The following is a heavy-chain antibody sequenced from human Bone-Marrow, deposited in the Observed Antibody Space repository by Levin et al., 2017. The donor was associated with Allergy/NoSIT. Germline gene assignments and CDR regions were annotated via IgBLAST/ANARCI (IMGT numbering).Heavy chain of an antibody. CDR1: GFSLSDYT. CDR2: ISGSSSYI. V-gene: IGHV3-21*06. J-gene: IGHJ5*02. Sequence: GESLKISCLASGFSLSDYTMNWVRQAPGKGLEWVASISGSSSYIFYADSVNGRFTVSRDNAENSVYLQMNSLRADDTAVYFCARDQDYGFLSGLGWFDHWGQGTQVTVSS. CDR3: ARDQDYGFLSGLGWFDH. D-gene: IGHD3-3*01.